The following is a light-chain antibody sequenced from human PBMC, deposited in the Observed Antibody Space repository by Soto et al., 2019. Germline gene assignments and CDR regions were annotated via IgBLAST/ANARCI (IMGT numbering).Light chain of an antibody. CDR3: QQYGSSPLT. CDR2: GAS. J-gene: IGKJ4*01. CDR1: QSVGSRY. Sequence: ESGLTQSPGTLSWSPGERATLSCRASQSVGSRYLACYQQKPGQAPRLLIYGASGRATGIPDRFSGGGSGTDFTLTISRLEPEDFAVYYCQQYGSSPLTFGGGTKVEIK. V-gene: IGKV3-20*01.